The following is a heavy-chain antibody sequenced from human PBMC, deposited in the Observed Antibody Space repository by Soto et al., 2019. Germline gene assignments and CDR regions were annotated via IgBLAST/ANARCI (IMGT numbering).Heavy chain of an antibody. J-gene: IGHJ5*02. Sequence: SETLSLTCTASGGSISSYYWSWIRQPAGQGLEWIGRIYTSGSTNYNPSLKSRVTMSVDTSKNQFSLKLSSVTAADTAVYYCARAALVGATRNWFDPWGQGTLVTVSS. CDR1: GGSISSYY. D-gene: IGHD1-26*01. V-gene: IGHV4-4*07. CDR3: ARAALVGATRNWFDP. CDR2: IYTSGST.